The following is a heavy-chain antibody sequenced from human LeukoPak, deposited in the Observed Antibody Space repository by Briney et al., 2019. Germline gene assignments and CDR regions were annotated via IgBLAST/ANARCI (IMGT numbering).Heavy chain of an antibody. Sequence: KPSETLSLTCTVSGGSISSSSYYWGWIRQPPGKGLEWIGSIYYSGSTYYNPSLKSRVTISVDTSKNQFSLKLSSVTAADTAVYYCARVSGSYYRRLVRYYFDYWGQGTLVTVSP. D-gene: IGHD1-26*01. V-gene: IGHV4-39*01. J-gene: IGHJ4*02. CDR2: IYYSGST. CDR1: GGSISSSSYY. CDR3: ARVSGSYYRRLVRYYFDY.